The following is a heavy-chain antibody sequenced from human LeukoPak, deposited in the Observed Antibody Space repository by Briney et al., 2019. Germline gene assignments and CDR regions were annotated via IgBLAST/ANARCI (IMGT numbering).Heavy chain of an antibody. Sequence: SETLSLTCTVSGGSISSSSYYWGWIRQPPGKGLEWIGSIYYSGSTYYNPSLKSRVTISVDTSKNQSSLKLSSVTAADTAVYYCARENVILAYGMDVWGQGTTVTVSS. J-gene: IGHJ6*02. CDR3: ARENVILAYGMDV. CDR2: IYYSGST. CDR1: GGSISSSSYY. D-gene: IGHD3/OR15-3a*01. V-gene: IGHV4-39*07.